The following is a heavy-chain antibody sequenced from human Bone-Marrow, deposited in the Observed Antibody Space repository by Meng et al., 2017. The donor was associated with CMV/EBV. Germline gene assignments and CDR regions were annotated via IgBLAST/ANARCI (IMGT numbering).Heavy chain of an antibody. J-gene: IGHJ6*02. Sequence: GESLKIFCAASGFTFRSYWMHWVRQTPQKGLVWVSRIKTDGTYANYADSVEGRFTISRDNAKNSLYLQMNSLRAEDTALYYCARDLGWNYVLYYYGMDVWGQGTTVTFSS. CDR2: IKTDGTYA. D-gene: IGHD1-7*01. CDR3: ARDLGWNYVLYYYGMDV. CDR1: GFTFRSYW. V-gene: IGHV3-74*01.